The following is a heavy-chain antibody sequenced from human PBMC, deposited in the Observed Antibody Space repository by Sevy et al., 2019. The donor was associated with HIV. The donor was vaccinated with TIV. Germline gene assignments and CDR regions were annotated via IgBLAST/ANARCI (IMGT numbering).Heavy chain of an antibody. J-gene: IGHJ6*02. Sequence: GESLKISCAASGFTFSDYYMSWIRQAPGKGLEWVSYISSSGTTIYYADSVKGRFTISRDNAKNSLYLQMNGLRAEDTAVYYCARGIKYYDFWSGYLTNYYYYYGMDVWGQWTTVTVSS. D-gene: IGHD3-3*01. V-gene: IGHV3-11*01. CDR1: GFTFSDYY. CDR2: ISSSGTTI. CDR3: ARGIKYYDFWSGYLTNYYYYYGMDV.